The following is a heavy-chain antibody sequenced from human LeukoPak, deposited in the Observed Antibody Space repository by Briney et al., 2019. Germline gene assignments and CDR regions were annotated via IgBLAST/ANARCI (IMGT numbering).Heavy chain of an antibody. CDR3: ARERQDTILHFGAFDI. J-gene: IGHJ3*02. Sequence: AGRSLGLSCAASGFTFSTYFMHWVRQAPGKGLEWVADIASDGSHTFYVESVKGRFTISRDNSKNTLYLQMNSLRAEDTAVYFCARERQDTILHFGAFDIWGQGTMVTVSS. CDR2: IASDGSHT. D-gene: IGHD2-21*01. V-gene: IGHV3-30-3*01. CDR1: GFTFSTYF.